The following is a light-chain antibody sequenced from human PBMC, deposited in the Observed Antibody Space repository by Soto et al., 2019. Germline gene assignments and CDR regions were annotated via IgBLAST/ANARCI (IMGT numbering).Light chain of an antibody. Sequence: DIQMTQSPPSLSASVGDRVTITCQASEHINNYLNWYQQIPGKAPKLLIYDASNLAAGALSRFSGSGSGTAFTFAISGLQPDDVATSYCQQYDSLPLTFGGGTKVEIK. CDR3: QQYDSLPLT. J-gene: IGKJ4*01. V-gene: IGKV1-33*01. CDR1: EHINNY. CDR2: DAS.